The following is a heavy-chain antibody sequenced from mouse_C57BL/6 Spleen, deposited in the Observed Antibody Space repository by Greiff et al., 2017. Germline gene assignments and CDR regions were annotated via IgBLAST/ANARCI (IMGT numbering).Heavy chain of an antibody. J-gene: IGHJ1*03. V-gene: IGHV3-6*01. CDR2: ISYDGSN. D-gene: IGHD2-4*01. CDR1: GYSITSGYY. Sequence: EVKLQESGPGLVKPSQSLSLTCSVTGYSITSGYYWNWIRQFPGNKLEWMGYISYDGSNNYNPSLKNRISITRDTSKNQFFLKLNSVTTEDTATYYCAREGGYDYDYWYFDVWGTGTTVTVSS. CDR3: AREGGYDYDYWYFDV.